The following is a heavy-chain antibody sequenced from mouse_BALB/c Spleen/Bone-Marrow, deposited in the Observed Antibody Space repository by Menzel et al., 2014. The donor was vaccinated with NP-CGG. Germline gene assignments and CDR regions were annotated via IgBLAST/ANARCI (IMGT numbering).Heavy chain of an antibody. CDR1: GYTFTSYW. CDR2: INPSPGYT. Sequence: QVQLQQSGAELAKPGASVKMSCKASGYTFTSYWMHWVKQRPGQGLEWIGYINPSPGYTEYNQKFKDKATLTAVKSSTTAYMQLRSLTSEDSAVYYCARDDYDAIAYWGQGTLVTVSA. CDR3: ARDDYDAIAY. D-gene: IGHD2-4*01. J-gene: IGHJ3*01. V-gene: IGHV1-7*01.